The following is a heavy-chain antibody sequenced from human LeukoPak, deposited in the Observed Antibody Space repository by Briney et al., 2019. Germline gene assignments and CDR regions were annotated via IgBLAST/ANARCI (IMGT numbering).Heavy chain of an antibody. Sequence: GGSLRLSCAASGFTFSSYGMHWVRQAPGKGLEWVAFIRYDGSNKYYADSVKGRFTISRDNSKNTLYLQMNSLRAEDTAVYYCANGEVYYYDSSGYCSGNYWGQGTLVTVSS. CDR1: GFTFSSYG. D-gene: IGHD3-22*01. V-gene: IGHV3-30*02. CDR3: ANGEVYYYDSSGYCSGNY. CDR2: IRYDGSNK. J-gene: IGHJ4*02.